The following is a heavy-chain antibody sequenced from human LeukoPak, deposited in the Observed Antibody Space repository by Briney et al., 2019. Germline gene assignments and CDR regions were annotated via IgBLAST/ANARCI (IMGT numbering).Heavy chain of an antibody. CDR1: GYTFTSYY. V-gene: IGHV1-46*01. CDR3: ARVGRAHGAFDI. CDR2: INPSGGST. Sequence: ASVTVSCKASGYTFTSYYMHWVRQAPGQGLEWMGIINPSGGSTSYAQKFQGRVTMTRDMSTSTVYMELSSLRSEDTAVYYCARVGRAHGAFDIWGQGTMVTVSS. J-gene: IGHJ3*02. D-gene: IGHD2-15*01.